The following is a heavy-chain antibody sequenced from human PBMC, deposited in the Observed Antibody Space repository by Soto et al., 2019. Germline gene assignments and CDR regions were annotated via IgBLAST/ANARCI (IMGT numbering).Heavy chain of an antibody. V-gene: IGHV3-21*01. CDR3: ARGYCGGGSCYFDS. CDR1: GFIFSSFG. J-gene: IGHJ4*02. D-gene: IGHD2-15*01. CDR2: ISGSTNYI. Sequence: EVQLVESGGGLVKPGGSLRLSCVASGFIFSSFGIDWVRQAPGKGLEWVSSISGSTNYIYYADSVKGRFTISRDNAKNSVHLQMNSLRAEDTAIYYCARGYCGGGSCYFDSWGQGTLVTVSS.